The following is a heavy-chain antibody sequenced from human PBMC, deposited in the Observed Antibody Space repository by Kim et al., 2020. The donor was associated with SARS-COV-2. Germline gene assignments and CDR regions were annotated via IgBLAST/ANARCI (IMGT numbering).Heavy chain of an antibody. J-gene: IGHJ4*02. V-gene: IGHV3-7*01. Sequence: GGSLRLSCAASGFTFSNYWMSWVRQAPGKGLEWVANINQEGSEKYYVDSVKGRFTISRDNARNSLYLQMNTLRAEDTAVYYCARVASSGWFGSPYYFGYWGQGTLVTVSS. CDR3: ARVASSGWFGSPYYFGY. CDR1: GFTFSNYW. CDR2: INQEGSEK. D-gene: IGHD6-19*01.